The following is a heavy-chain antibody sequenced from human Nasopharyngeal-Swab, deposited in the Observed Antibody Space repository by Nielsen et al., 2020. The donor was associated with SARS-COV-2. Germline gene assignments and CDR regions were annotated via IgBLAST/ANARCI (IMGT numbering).Heavy chain of an antibody. CDR1: GFSFSSYS. Sequence: GGSLRLSCAASGFSFSSYSMNWVRQDPGKGLEWVAIISSSSSDIAHADSVKGRFTISRDNAKNSLYLQMDSLRAEDTAVYYCATHNDYRFENWGQGTLVSVSS. CDR2: ISSSSSDI. V-gene: IGHV3-21*04. J-gene: IGHJ4*02. D-gene: IGHD4-11*01. CDR3: ATHNDYRFEN.